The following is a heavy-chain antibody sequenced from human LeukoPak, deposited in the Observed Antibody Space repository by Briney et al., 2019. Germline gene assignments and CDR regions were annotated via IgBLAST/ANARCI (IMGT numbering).Heavy chain of an antibody. CDR2: INLNSGGT. CDR3: AATGYSSTHDY. CDR1: GYTFTGYY. D-gene: IGHD6-13*01. Sequence: ASVKVSCKASGYTFTGYYMHWVRQAPGQGLEWMGWINLNSGGTNYAQKFQGRVTMARDTSISTAYMELSRLRSDDTAVYYCAATGYSSTHDYWGQGTLVTVSS. V-gene: IGHV1-2*02. J-gene: IGHJ4*02.